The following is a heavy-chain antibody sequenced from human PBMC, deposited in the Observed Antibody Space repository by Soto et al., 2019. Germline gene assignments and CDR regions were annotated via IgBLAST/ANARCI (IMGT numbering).Heavy chain of an antibody. V-gene: IGHV1-2*04. CDR2: INPNSGGT. J-gene: IGHJ4*02. CDR3: ARENLAVAGSRTFDY. D-gene: IGHD6-19*01. CDR1: GYTFTGYY. Sequence: ASVKVSCKASGYTFTGYYMHWVRQAPGQGLEWMGWINPNSGGTNYAQKFQGWVTMTRDTSISTAYMELSRLRSDDTAVYYCARENLAVAGSRTFDYWGQGTLVTVPQ.